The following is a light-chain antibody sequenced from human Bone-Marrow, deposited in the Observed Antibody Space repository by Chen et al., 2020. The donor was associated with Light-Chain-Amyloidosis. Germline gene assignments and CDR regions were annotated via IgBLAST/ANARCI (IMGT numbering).Light chain of an antibody. J-gene: IGLJ3*02. CDR2: DDS. CDR3: QVWDRSSDRPV. Sequence: SYVLTQPSSVSVAPGQTATIACGGNNIGSTSVHWYQQTPGQAPLLVGYDDSDRPSGIPERLAGSNCGNTATLTISRVEAGDEADYYCQVWDRSSDRPVFGGGTKLTVL. V-gene: IGLV3-21*02. CDR1: NIGSTS.